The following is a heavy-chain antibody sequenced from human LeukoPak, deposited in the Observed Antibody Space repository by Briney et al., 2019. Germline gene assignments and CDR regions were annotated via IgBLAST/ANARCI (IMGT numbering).Heavy chain of an antibody. CDR2: INGDGSST. V-gene: IGHV3-74*01. CDR1: GFTFSSYW. CDR3: TREGFDY. J-gene: IGHJ4*02. Sequence: QAGGSLRLSCAASGFTFSSYWMHWVRQPPGKGLVWVLRINGDGSSTSYADSVKGRFTISRDNAKNTLYLQMNSLRVEDTAIYYCTREGFDYWGQGILVTVSS.